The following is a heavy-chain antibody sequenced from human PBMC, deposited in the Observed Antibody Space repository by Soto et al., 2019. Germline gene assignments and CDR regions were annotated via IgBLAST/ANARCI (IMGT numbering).Heavy chain of an antibody. D-gene: IGHD6-19*01. J-gene: IGHJ5*02. Sequence: GGSLRLSCAASGFIFSSYGMHWVRQAPGKGLEWVAVIWYDGSNAYYADPVKGRFTISRDNSKNTLFLQMNSLRDEDTAVYYCASSAAWGRGTLVTVSS. V-gene: IGHV3-33*01. CDR3: ASSAA. CDR2: IWYDGSNA. CDR1: GFIFSSYG.